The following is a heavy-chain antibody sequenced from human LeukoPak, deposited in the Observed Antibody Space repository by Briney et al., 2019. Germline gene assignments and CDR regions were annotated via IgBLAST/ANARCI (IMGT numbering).Heavy chain of an antibody. Sequence: ESGPTLVKPTQTLTLTCTFSGFSLSTSGVGVGWTRQPPGKALEWLALIYWNDDKRYSPSLKSRLTITKDTSKNQVVLTMTNMDPVDTATYYCAHSYSSGWYLRHAEYFQHWGQGTLVTVSS. CDR2: IYWNDDK. D-gene: IGHD6-19*01. J-gene: IGHJ1*01. CDR3: AHSYSSGWYLRHAEYFQH. CDR1: GFSLSTSGVG. V-gene: IGHV2-5*01.